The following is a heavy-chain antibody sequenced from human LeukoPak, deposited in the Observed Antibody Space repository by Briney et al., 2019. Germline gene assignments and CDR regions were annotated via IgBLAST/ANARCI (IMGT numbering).Heavy chain of an antibody. J-gene: IGHJ4*02. V-gene: IGHV4-38-2*02. CDR3: ARRIVGANFDY. CDR2: IYHSGST. Sequence: SETLSLTCTVSGYSISSGYYWGWIRQPPGKGLEWIGSIYHSGSTYYNPSLKSRVTISVDTSKNQFSLKLSSVTAADTAVYYCARRIVGANFDYWGQGTLVTVSS. CDR1: GYSISSGYY. D-gene: IGHD1-26*01.